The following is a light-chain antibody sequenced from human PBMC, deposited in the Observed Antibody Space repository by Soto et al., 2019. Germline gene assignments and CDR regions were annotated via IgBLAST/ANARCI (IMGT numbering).Light chain of an antibody. CDR2: DAS. Sequence: EILLTQSPVTLSLSRGERAILSCRASQSVSTFFAWYQQKPGQAPRLLIYDASKRATGIPARFSGSGSGTDFTLTISSLEPEAFAVYYCQHRFNWPLTFGGGTTVELK. CDR3: QHRFNWPLT. J-gene: IGKJ4*01. V-gene: IGKV3-11*01. CDR1: QSVSTF.